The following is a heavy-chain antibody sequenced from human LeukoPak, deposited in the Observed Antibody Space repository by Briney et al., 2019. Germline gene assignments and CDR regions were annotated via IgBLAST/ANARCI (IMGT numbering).Heavy chain of an antibody. V-gene: IGHV4-59*11. Sequence: SETLSLTCTVSGGSISSHYWSWIRQPPGKGLEWIGYIYYRGSTNYNPSLKSRVTMSLDTSKNQLFLKLSSVTAADTAVYYCAAISYSGTWPVGYWGQGTLVTVTA. D-gene: IGHD6-6*01. CDR2: IYYRGST. CDR3: AAISYSGTWPVGY. CDR1: GGSISSHY. J-gene: IGHJ4*02.